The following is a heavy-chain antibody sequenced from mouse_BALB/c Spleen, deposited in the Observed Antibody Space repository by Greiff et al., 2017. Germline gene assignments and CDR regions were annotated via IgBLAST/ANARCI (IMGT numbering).Heavy chain of an antibody. CDR2: ISYSGST. D-gene: IGHD2-1*01. CDR1: GYSITSDYA. V-gene: IGHV3-2*02. J-gene: IGHJ3*01. Sequence: DVKLQESGPGLVKPSQSLSLTCTVTGYSITSDYAWNWIRQFPGNKLEWMGYISYSGSTSYNPSLKSRISITRDTSKNQFFLQLNSVTTEDTATYYCARYGNYAYWGQGTLVTVSA. CDR3: ARYGNYAY.